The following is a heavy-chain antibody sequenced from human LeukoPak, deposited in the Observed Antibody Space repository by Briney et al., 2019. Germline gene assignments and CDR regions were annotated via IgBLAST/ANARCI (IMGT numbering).Heavy chain of an antibody. D-gene: IGHD1-14*01. V-gene: IGHV3-33*01. CDR2: IWYDGNIK. J-gene: IGHJ4*02. CDR1: GFTFSHHG. CDR3: ARDDHGAIYFNS. Sequence: GRSLRLSCGASGFTFSHHGMHWVRQAPGKGLQWVANIWYDGNIKYYADPVNGRFTISRDNSKNTLYLQMNSLRAEDTAVYYCARDDHGAIYFNSWGQGTLVTVSS.